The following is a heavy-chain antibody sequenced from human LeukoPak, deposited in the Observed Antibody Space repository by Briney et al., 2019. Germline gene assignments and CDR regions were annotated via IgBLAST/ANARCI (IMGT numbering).Heavy chain of an antibody. D-gene: IGHD6-6*01. CDR1: GYTLTGYY. V-gene: IGHV1-2*02. Sequence: GASVEVSCKASGYTLTGYYMHWVRQAPGQGLEWMGWINPDSGGTNYAQKFQGRVTMTWDTSISTAYMELSRLTSDDTAVYYCARDPPSSIAGRPIFDYWGQGTLVTVSS. CDR2: INPDSGGT. J-gene: IGHJ4*02. CDR3: ARDPPSSIAGRPIFDY.